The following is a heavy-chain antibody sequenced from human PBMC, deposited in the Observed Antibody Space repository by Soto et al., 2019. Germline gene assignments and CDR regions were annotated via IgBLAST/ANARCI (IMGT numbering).Heavy chain of an antibody. CDR3: ASPYWPRAASNPHY. V-gene: IGHV1-46*03. Sequence: QVQLVQSGAEVKKPGASVKVACKASGYSFANYYLHWMRLAPGQGLEWMGIINPSGGSTTYGQKFQGRVTMTSDTSTSTVYMELSSLRSEDTAVYYCASPYWPRAASNPHYWGQGTLVTVSS. D-gene: IGHD6-13*01. J-gene: IGHJ4*02. CDR2: INPSGGST. CDR1: GYSFANYY.